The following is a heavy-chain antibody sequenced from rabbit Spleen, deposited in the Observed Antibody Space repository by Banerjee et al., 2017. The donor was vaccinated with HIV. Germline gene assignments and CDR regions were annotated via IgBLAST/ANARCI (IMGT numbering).Heavy chain of an antibody. V-gene: IGHV1S40*01. Sequence: QSLEESGGDLVKPGASLTLTCTASGIDFSSTYCMCWVRQAPGKGLEWIACINTVSGSTWYASWVNGRFTISKTSSTTMTLQLTSLTAADTATHFCARAAATIRDYYILWGPGTLVTVS. CDR3: ARAAATIRDYYIL. CDR1: GIDFSSTYC. D-gene: IGHD1-1*01. CDR2: INTVSGST. J-gene: IGHJ4*01.